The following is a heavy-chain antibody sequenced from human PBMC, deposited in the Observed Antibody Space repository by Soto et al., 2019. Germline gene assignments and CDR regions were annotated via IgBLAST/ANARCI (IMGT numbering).Heavy chain of an antibody. V-gene: IGHV4-30-2*01. J-gene: IGHJ4*01. CDR2: IYHSGAT. CDR1: GDSISRDGYS. Sequence: QVQLQESGSGLVKPSHTLVLTCTVSGDSISRDGYSWSWLRKPPGKGLEWIGYIYHSGATYYTPSLKSSVTTSIDTSKNPFSLRLASVTASDTAVYYCAREMSYYFDSWGHGTLVTVAS. CDR3: AREMSYYFDS.